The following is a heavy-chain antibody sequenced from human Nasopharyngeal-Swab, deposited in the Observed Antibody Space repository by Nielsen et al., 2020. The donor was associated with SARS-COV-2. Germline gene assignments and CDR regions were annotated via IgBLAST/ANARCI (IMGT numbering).Heavy chain of an antibody. V-gene: IGHV4-34*01. CDR2: INHSGST. Sequence: SETLSLTCAVYGESFSGYYWSWIRPPPGKGLEWIGEINHSGSTNYNPSLKSRVTISVDTSKNQFSLKLSSVTAADTAVYYCARGARRYCSGGSCWVVKNWFDHWGQGTLVTVSS. CDR3: ARGARRYCSGGSCWVVKNWFDH. D-gene: IGHD2-15*01. J-gene: IGHJ5*02. CDR1: GESFSGYY.